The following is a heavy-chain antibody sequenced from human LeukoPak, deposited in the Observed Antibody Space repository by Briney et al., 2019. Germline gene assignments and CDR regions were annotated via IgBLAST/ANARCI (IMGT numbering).Heavy chain of an antibody. Sequence: GGSLRLSCAASGFTFSSFNMNWARQAPGKGLEWVSSIDTTSNYIHYGDSVRGRFTISRDNAKNSLYLQMNSLRAEDTALYYCAKDIGSHIVVVTALDYWGQGTLVTVSS. CDR3: AKDIGSHIVVVTALDY. CDR1: GFTFSSFN. J-gene: IGHJ4*02. CDR2: IDTTSNYI. D-gene: IGHD2-21*02. V-gene: IGHV3-21*04.